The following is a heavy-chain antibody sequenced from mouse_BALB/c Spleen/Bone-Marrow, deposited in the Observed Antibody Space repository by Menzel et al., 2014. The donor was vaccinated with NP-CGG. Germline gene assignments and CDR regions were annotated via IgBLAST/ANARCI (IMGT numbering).Heavy chain of an antibody. CDR3: ARDKGRVFFDY. V-gene: IGHV7-3*02. CDR1: GFTFTDYY. Sequence: EVMLVVSGGGLVQPGGSLRLSCATSGFTFTDYYMNWVRQPPGKALEWLGFIRNKANGYTTEYSASVKSRFTISRDNSQNILYLQMNTLRADDSAAYYCARDKGRVFFDYWGQGTTLMVSS. CDR2: IRNKANGYTT. J-gene: IGHJ2*01.